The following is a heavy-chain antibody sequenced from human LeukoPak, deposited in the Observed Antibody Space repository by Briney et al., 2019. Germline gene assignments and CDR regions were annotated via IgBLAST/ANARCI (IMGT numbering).Heavy chain of an antibody. V-gene: IGHV4-34*01. Sequence: PSETLSLTCAVYGGSFSGYYWSWIRQPPGKGLEWIGEINHSGSTNYNPSLKSRVTISVDTSKNQFSLKLSSVTAADTAVYYYARGRLLWFGELEWGQGTLVTVSS. CDR1: GGSFSGYY. CDR2: INHSGST. D-gene: IGHD3-10*01. J-gene: IGHJ4*02. CDR3: ARGRLLWFGELE.